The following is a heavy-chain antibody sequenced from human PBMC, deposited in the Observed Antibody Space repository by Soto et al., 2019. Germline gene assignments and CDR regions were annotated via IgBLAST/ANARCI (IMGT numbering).Heavy chain of an antibody. CDR2: ISGGGGST. V-gene: IGHV3-23*01. CDR1: GFTFSNYA. D-gene: IGHD3-10*01. CDR3: AKNYLVGSGTKDY. J-gene: IGHJ4*02. Sequence: EVQVLDSGGDLVQSGGSLRLSCAASGFTFSNYAMSWVRQAPGLGLEWVSSISGGGGSTYYAYSVKGRFTISRDNSKKTLYLQMNSLKAEDTGVYYWAKNYLVGSGTKDYWGQGTLVTVSS.